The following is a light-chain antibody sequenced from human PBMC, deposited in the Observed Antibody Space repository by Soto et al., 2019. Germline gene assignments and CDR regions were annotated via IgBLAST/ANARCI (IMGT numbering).Light chain of an antibody. Sequence: SYELTQPSSVSVSPGQTARITGSGDLLAKTYARWFHQRPGQAPVLLIYKDTERPSGIPERFSVSSSGSTVTFTISGAQVDDEGDYYCYSATDGHVVLFGGGTKVTVL. J-gene: IGLJ3*02. CDR2: KDT. CDR3: YSATDGHVVL. CDR1: LLAKTY. V-gene: IGLV3-27*01.